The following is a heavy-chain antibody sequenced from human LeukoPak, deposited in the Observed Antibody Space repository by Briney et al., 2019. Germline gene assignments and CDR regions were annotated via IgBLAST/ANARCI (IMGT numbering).Heavy chain of an antibody. D-gene: IGHD3-10*01. V-gene: IGHV4-30-4*01. CDR2: IYYSGST. Sequence: PSETLSPTCTVSGGSISSGDYYWSWIRQPPGKGPEWIGYIYYSGSTYYNSSLKSRVTISVDTSKNQFSLKLSSVTAADTAVYFCARVSMLRVIDYWGQGTLVTVSS. CDR3: ARVSMLRVIDY. CDR1: GGSISSGDYY. J-gene: IGHJ4*02.